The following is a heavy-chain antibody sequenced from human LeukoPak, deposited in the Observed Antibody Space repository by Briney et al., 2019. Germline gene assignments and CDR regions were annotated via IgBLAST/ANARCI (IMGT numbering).Heavy chain of an antibody. CDR2: INPNSGGT. D-gene: IGHD5-18*01. CDR3: ARTTEGGYTYGYFYYYYMDV. J-gene: IGHJ6*03. Sequence: SVKASCRASGYTFTGYYMHWVRQAPGQGLEWMGWINPNSGGTNYAQKFQGRVTMTRDTSISTAYMELSSLRSDDTAVYYCARTTEGGYTYGYFYYYYMDVWGKGTTVTISS. CDR1: GYTFTGYY. V-gene: IGHV1-2*02.